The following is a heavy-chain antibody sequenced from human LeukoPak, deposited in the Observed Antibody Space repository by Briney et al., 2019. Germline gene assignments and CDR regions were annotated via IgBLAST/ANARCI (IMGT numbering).Heavy chain of an antibody. CDR2: ISSSSSTI. CDR1: GLTFSSHW. CDR3: ARDRARTTVTGNDY. D-gene: IGHD4-17*01. J-gene: IGHJ4*02. V-gene: IGHV3-48*01. Sequence: PGGSLRLSCAASGLTFSSHWMHWVRQAPGKGLEWVSYISSSSSTIYYADSVKGRFTISRDNAKNSLYLQMNSLRAEDTAVYYCARDRARTTVTGNDYWGQGTLVTVSS.